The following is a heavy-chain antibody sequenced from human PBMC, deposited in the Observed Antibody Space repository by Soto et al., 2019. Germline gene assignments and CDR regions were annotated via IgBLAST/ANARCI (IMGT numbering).Heavy chain of an antibody. CDR1: GGSISSSSYY. J-gene: IGHJ4*02. D-gene: IGHD4-17*01. CDR3: ARHTTTVVTRLYYFDY. Sequence: QLQLQESGPGLVKPSETLSLTCTVSGGSISSSSYYWGWIRQPPGKGLEWIGSIYYSGSTYYNPSLKSRVTISVDTSKNQFSLKLSSVTAADTAVYYCARHTTTVVTRLYYFDYWGQGTLVTVSS. CDR2: IYYSGST. V-gene: IGHV4-39*01.